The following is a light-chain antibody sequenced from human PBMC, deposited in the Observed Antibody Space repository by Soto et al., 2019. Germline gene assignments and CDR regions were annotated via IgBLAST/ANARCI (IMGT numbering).Light chain of an antibody. V-gene: IGLV7-46*01. CDR3: LLSFSGTHVV. CDR2: DTS. Sequence: QAVVTQEPSLTVSPGGTVTLTCGSSTGAVTSGHYPYWFQQKSGQAPRALIYDTSNKHSWTPARFSGSLLGGKAALTLSGAQPEDEADYYCLLSFSGTHVVFGGGTKLTVL. J-gene: IGLJ2*01. CDR1: TGAVTSGHY.